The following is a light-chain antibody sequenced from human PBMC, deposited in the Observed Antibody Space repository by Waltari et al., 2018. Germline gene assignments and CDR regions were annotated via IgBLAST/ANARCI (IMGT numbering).Light chain of an antibody. V-gene: IGKV3-11*01. CDR1: QSVGTS. J-gene: IGKJ1*01. CDR2: DAS. CDR3: QQRNTWPRT. Sequence: EIFLTQSPATLSVSAGERAALSGRSSQSVGTSLAWYQHRTGQAPRLLIYDASKRAAGIPARFSGSGSGTDFTLAIDTLEPEDFAVYYCQQRNTWPRTFGQGTKVEI.